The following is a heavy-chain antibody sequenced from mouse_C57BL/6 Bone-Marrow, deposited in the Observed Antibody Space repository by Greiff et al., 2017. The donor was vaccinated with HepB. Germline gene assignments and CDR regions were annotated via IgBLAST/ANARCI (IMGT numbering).Heavy chain of an antibody. D-gene: IGHD2-4*01. J-gene: IGHJ3*01. CDR1: GYTFTSYW. V-gene: IGHV1-55*01. CDR3: GYDYDGFAY. Sequence: QVQLQQPGAELVKPGASVKMSCKASGYTFTSYWITWVKQRPGQGLEWIGDIYPGSGSTNYNEKFKSKATLTGDTSSSTAYMQLSSLTAEDSAVYYCGYDYDGFAYWGQGTLVTVSA. CDR2: IYPGSGST.